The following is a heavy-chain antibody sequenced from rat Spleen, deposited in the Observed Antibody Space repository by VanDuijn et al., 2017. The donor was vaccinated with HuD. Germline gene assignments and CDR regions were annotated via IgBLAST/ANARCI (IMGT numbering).Heavy chain of an antibody. Sequence: EVQLQESGPGLVKPSQSLSLTCSVTDSSITSSYRWNWIRKFPGNKLEWMGYINSAGSTNYNPSLKSRISITRDTSKNQFFLQVNSVTTEDTATYYCAKTTVAYYYVMDAWGQGASVTVSS. CDR3: AKTTVAYYYVMDA. D-gene: IGHD1-3*01. J-gene: IGHJ4*01. CDR1: DSSITSSYR. V-gene: IGHV3-3*01. CDR2: INSAGST.